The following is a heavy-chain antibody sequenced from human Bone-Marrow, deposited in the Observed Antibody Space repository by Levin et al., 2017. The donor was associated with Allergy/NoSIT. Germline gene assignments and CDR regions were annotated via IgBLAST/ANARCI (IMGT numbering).Heavy chain of an antibody. Sequence: SETLSLTCTVSGGSIRSSGYFWGWVRQPPGKGLEWIGSIYYSGATHYSLSLESRATISEDTSKNHFSLNLTSVTAADTAVYYCARLFGYYMDVWGKGTTVIVSS. J-gene: IGHJ6*03. CDR2: IYYSGAT. CDR1: GGSIRSSGYF. CDR3: ARLFGYYMDV. V-gene: IGHV4-39*02. D-gene: IGHD3-3*01.